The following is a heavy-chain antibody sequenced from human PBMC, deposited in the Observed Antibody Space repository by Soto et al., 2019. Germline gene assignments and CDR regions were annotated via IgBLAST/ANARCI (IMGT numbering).Heavy chain of an antibody. V-gene: IGHV4-39*01. D-gene: IGHD4-17*01. CDR2: IYYSGST. CDR3: AGSPYVVYVTFDY. J-gene: IGHJ4*02. CDR1: GGSISSSSYY. Sequence: SETLSLTCTVSGGSISSSSYYWGWIRQPPGKGLEWIGSIYYSGSTYYNPSLKSRVTISVDTSKNQFSLKLSSVTAADTAVYYCAGSPYVVYVTFDYWGQGTLVTVSS.